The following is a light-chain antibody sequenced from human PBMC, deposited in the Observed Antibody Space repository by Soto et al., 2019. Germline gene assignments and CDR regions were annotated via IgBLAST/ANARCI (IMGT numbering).Light chain of an antibody. CDR3: LQYNGYYRT. CDR2: DAS. V-gene: IGKV1-5*01. CDR1: QTISGW. Sequence: DIQMTQSPSTLSGSVGDTVTITCRASQTISGWLAWYQQRPGKAPNLLIFDASTLESGVPSRFSGSGSGTTFTLTISSLQSDDFATYYCLQYNGYYRTFXQGTKVDIK. J-gene: IGKJ1*01.